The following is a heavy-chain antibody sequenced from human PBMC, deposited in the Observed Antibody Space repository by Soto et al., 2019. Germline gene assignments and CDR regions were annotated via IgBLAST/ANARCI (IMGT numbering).Heavy chain of an antibody. D-gene: IGHD1-7*01. CDR3: AKDQLNWNYKAYYYGMDV. CDR1: GFTFSSYG. CDR2: ISYDGSNK. J-gene: IGHJ6*02. V-gene: IGHV3-30*18. Sequence: VGSLRLSCAASGFTFSSYGMHWVRQAPGKGLEWVAVISYDGSNKYYADSVKGRFTISRDNSKNTLYLQMNSLRAEDTAVYYCAKDQLNWNYKAYYYGMDVWGQGTTVTVSS.